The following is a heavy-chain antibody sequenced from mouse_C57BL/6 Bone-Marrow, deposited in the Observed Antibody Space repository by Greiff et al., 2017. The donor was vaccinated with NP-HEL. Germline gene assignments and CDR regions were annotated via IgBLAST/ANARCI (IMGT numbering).Heavy chain of an antibody. V-gene: IGHV5-6*01. CDR1: GFTFSSYG. D-gene: IGHD1-1*01. CDR2: ISSGGSYT. CDR3: ARQGVVAHWYFDV. J-gene: IGHJ1*03. Sequence: EVQLVESGGDLVKPGGSLKLSCAASGFTFSSYGMSWVRQTPDKRLEWVATISSGGSYTYYPDSVKGRFTISRDNAKNTLYLQMSSLKSEDTAMYYCARQGVVAHWYFDVWGTGTTVTVSS.